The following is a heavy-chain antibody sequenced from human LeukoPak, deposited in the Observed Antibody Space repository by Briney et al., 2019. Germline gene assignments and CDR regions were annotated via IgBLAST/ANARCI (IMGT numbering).Heavy chain of an antibody. Sequence: PGGSLRLSCAASGLSFNSCGMHWARQAPGKGLEWVAVISSDGSNKYYADSVKGRFTISRDNSKNTLSLQMNSLRTEDTAVFYCAKGSGGSGSFYNHFDCWGQGPLVTVSS. CDR1: GLSFNSCG. V-gene: IGHV3-30*18. D-gene: IGHD3-10*01. CDR3: AKGSGGSGSFYNHFDC. J-gene: IGHJ4*02. CDR2: ISSDGSNK.